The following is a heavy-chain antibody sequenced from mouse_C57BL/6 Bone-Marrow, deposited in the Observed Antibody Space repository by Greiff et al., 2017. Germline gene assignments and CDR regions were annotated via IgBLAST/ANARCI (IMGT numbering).Heavy chain of an antibody. CDR2: INPNYGTT. V-gene: IGHV1-39*01. J-gene: IGHJ4*01. D-gene: IGHD2-12*01. CDR3: ARCYNYDYAMDY. CDR1: GYSFTDYN. Sequence: VQLKESGPELVKPGASVKISCKASGYSFTDYNMNWVKQSTGKSLEWIGVINPNYGTTSYNQKFKGKATLTVDQSSSTAYMQLNSLTSEDSAVYYCARCYNYDYAMDYWGQGTSVTVSS.